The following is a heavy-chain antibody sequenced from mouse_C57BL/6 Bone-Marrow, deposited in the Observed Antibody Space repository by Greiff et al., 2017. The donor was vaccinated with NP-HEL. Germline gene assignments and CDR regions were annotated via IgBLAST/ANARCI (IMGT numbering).Heavy chain of an antibody. CDR3: ARFYY. CDR1: GYTFTSYG. Sequence: QVQLQPSGAELARPGASVKLSCKASGYTFTSYGISWVKQRTGQGLEWIGEIYPRSGNTYYNEKFKGKATLTADKSSSTAYMELRSLTSEDSAVYFCARFYYWGQGTTLTVSS. CDR2: IYPRSGNT. J-gene: IGHJ2*01. V-gene: IGHV1-81*01. D-gene: IGHD1-1*01.